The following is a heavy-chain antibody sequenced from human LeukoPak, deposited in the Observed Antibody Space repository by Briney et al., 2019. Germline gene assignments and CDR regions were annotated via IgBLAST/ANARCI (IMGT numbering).Heavy chain of an antibody. CDR1: GYTFTSYD. V-gene: IGHV1-8*01. J-gene: IGHJ4*02. D-gene: IGHD3-10*01. CDR3: ARHSYVSGSYAD. CDR2: MNPNSGNT. Sequence: VASVKVSCKASGYTFTSYDINWVRQATGQGLEWMGWMNPNSGNTGYAQRFQGRVTMTRNTSISTAYMELSSLRSEDTGVYYCARHSYVSGSYADWGQGTLVTVSS.